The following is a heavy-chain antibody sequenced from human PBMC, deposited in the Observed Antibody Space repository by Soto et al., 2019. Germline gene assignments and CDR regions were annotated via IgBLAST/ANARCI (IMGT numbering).Heavy chain of an antibody. J-gene: IGHJ5*02. V-gene: IGHV4-61*01. CDR1: GDSVISSNYY. Sequence: QVQLQESGPGLVKPSETLSLTCTVSGDSVISSNYYWTWIRQPPGKGLEWIGYIYHTGSTNYSPSLQSPVTISVDTSKNQFSLRINAVTAADTAVYYCARFSGSDNWFDPWGQGTLVTVSS. CDR3: ARFSGSDNWFDP. CDR2: IYHTGST. D-gene: IGHD3-22*01.